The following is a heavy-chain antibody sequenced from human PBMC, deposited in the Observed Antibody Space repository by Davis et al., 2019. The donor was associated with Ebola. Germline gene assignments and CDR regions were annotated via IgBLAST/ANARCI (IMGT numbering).Heavy chain of an antibody. D-gene: IGHD2-2*01. CDR1: GGSIRSYY. CDR2: IYYSGST. J-gene: IGHJ6*02. Sequence: GSLRLSCTVSGGSIRSYYWSWIRQPPGKGLEWIGYIYYSGSTNYNPSLKSRVTISVDTSKNQFSLKLRSVTAADTAVYYCARFPAVYYYYYGMDVWGQGTTVTVSS. V-gene: IGHV4-59*12. CDR3: ARFPAVYYYYYGMDV.